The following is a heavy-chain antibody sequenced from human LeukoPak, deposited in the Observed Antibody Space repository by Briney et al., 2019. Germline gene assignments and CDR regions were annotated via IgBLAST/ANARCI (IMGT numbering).Heavy chain of an antibody. CDR1: GGSISSSTSY. CDR3: AREVGRDGYKWAY. Sequence: SETLSLTCTVSGGSISSSTSYWGWIRQSPGKGLEWIGSIYYSGRTYYNPSLKSRVTVSVDTSKNQFSLKLSSVTAADTAVYYCAREVGRDGYKWAYWGQGTLVTVSS. J-gene: IGHJ4*02. V-gene: IGHV4-39*07. CDR2: IYYSGRT. D-gene: IGHD5-24*01.